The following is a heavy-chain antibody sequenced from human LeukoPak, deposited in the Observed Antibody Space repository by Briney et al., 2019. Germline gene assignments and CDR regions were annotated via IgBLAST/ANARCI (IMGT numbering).Heavy chain of an antibody. J-gene: IGHJ3*02. CDR1: GFTFSSYW. CDR3: ARANSIAPRAAFNI. D-gene: IGHD6-6*01. V-gene: IGHV3-7*03. CDR2: IKQDGSEK. Sequence: GGSLRLSCAASGFTFSSYWMSWVRQAPGKGLEWVANIKQDGSEKYYVDSVKGRFTISRDNAKNSLYLQMNSLRAEDTALYYCARANSIAPRAAFNIWGQGTMVTVSS.